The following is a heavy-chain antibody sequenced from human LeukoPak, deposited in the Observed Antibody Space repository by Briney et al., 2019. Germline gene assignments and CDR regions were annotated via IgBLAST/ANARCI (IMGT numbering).Heavy chain of an antibody. Sequence: GGSLRLSCAASGLTLSSYGMHWVRQAPGKGLEWVAVISYDVSNKYYADSVKGRFTISRDNSKNTLYLQMNSLRAEDTAVYYCAKRSGILLRYFDWLSPIDYWGQGTLVTVSS. J-gene: IGHJ4*02. V-gene: IGHV3-30*18. CDR3: AKRSGILLRYFDWLSPIDY. CDR1: GLTLSSYG. CDR2: ISYDVSNK. D-gene: IGHD3-9*01.